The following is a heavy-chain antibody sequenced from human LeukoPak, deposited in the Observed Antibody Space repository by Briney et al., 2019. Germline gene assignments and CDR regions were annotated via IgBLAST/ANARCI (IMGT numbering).Heavy chain of an antibody. CDR3: ARGRGEAAGLDH. J-gene: IGHJ4*02. V-gene: IGHV4-34*01. Sequence: PSETLSLTCAVSGGGSFTDYSWNWIRNSPGKGLKGVGEITHVGILNYNPSLKGRVAISVDTSKKQVSLKLDSMTAADTAMYYCARGRGEAAGLDHWGQGTLVTVSS. D-gene: IGHD6-13*01. CDR2: ITHVGIL. CDR1: GGGSFTDYS.